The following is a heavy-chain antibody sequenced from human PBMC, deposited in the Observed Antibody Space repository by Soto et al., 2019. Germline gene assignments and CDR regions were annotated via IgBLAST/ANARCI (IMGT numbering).Heavy chain of an antibody. D-gene: IGHD1-26*01. J-gene: IGHJ4*02. CDR1: GFSLTTDRVG. V-gene: IGHV2-5*02. Sequence: QITLKESGPTLVKPTQTLTLTCTFSGFSLTTDRVGVGWIRQPPGEALAWLAVIYWDDSKTYRPSLESRLTITKDTSKYPVALTMTNMDSLVTATYFCAHAYGGRSLYWGQGTLVTVSS. CDR3: AHAYGGRSLY. CDR2: IYWDDSK.